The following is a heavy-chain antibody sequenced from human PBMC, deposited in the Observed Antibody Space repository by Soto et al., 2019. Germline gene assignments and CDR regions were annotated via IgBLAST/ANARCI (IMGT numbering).Heavy chain of an antibody. V-gene: IGHV3-21*06. CDR3: AKWQQLQ. CDR1: GFSFNRYT. Sequence: PGRSLRLSCAAAGFSFNRYTMTWVRQAPGKGLEWVASIGVNVGHIFYADSVQGRATISRDEARNTLYLQMDNVKAEDTAVYYCAKWQQLQWGQGTLVTASS. CDR2: IGVNVGHI. J-gene: IGHJ4*02. D-gene: IGHD6-13*01.